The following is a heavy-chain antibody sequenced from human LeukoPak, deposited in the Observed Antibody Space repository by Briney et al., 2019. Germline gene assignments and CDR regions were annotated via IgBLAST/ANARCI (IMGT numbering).Heavy chain of an antibody. J-gene: IGHJ4*02. D-gene: IGHD1-26*01. Sequence: SVNVSCKASGGPFSSYSISWVRQAPGLGLEWMGALIPIFGTTYYAQTFQGRVTITADESATTAYMELSSLRSEDTAVYYCASGVGYYSDILDYWGQGTLVTVSS. CDR2: LIPIFGTT. CDR3: ASGVGYYSDILDY. V-gene: IGHV1-69*13. CDR1: GGPFSSYS.